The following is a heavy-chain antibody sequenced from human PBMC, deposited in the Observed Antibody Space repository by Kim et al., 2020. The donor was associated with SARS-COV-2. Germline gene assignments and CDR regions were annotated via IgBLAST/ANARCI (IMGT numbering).Heavy chain of an antibody. V-gene: IGHV3-73*01. D-gene: IGHD4-17*01. J-gene: IGHJ4*02. Sequence: YAASVKGRFTISRDDSKNTAYLQMNSLKTEDTAVYYCTRPGHYGDYDFDYWGQGTLVTVSS. CDR3: TRPGHYGDYDFDY.